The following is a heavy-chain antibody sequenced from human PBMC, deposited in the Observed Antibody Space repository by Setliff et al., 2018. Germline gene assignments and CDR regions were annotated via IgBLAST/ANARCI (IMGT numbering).Heavy chain of an antibody. V-gene: IGHV4-38-2*01. CDR2: IYHSGST. CDR3: ARTSGSGSSLLPNFSDP. Sequence: SETLSLTCAVSGYSISSGYYWGWIRQPPGKGLEWIGIIYHSGSTYYNPSLKSRVTISVDTSKNQFSLKLSSVTAADTAVYYCARTSGSGSSLLPNFSDPWGQGTQVTVSS. J-gene: IGHJ5*02. CDR1: GYSISSGYY. D-gene: IGHD3-10*01.